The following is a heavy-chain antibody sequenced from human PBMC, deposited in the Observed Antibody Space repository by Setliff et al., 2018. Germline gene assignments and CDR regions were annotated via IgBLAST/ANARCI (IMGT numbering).Heavy chain of an antibody. J-gene: IGHJ4*02. V-gene: IGHV4-39*07. D-gene: IGHD3-10*01. CDR1: GGSVSGRTYY. Sequence: PSETLSLTCTVSGGSVSGRTYYWDWIRQPPGKGLERIGTIYFGGNTYHNPSLKSRVTISVDTSKNQFSLNVRSVTAADTAIYYCAKGRGEMDSWGQGILVTVSS. CDR2: IYFGGNT. CDR3: AKGRGEMDS.